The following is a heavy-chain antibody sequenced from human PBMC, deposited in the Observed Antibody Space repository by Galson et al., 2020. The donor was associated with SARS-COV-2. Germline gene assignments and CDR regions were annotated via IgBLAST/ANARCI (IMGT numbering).Heavy chain of an antibody. CDR1: GFTFSSYA. J-gene: IGHJ4*02. CDR3: ARVSGSQIDY. CDR2: ISSDGSNK. V-gene: IGHV3-30-3*01. D-gene: IGHD1-26*01. Sequence: TGGSLRLSCAASGFTFSSYAMHWVRQAPGKGLEWVAVISSDGSNKYYADSVKGRFTISRDNANNTLYLQMNSLRAEDTAVYYCARVSGSQIDYWGQGTLVTVYS.